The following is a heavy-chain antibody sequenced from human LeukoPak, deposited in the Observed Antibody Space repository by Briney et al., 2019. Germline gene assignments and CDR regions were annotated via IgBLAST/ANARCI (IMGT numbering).Heavy chain of an antibody. CDR3: ASSVRIGDLHQQFDY. J-gene: IGHJ4*02. V-gene: IGHV4-61*02. CDR1: GGSISSGGYY. Sequence: EASETLSLTCTVSGGSISSGGYYWSWIRQPAGKGLEWIGRIYTSGSTNYNPSLKSRVTISVDTSKNQFSLKLSSVTAADTAVYYCASSVRIGDLHQQFDYWGQGTLVTVSS. CDR2: IYTSGST. D-gene: IGHD3-10*01.